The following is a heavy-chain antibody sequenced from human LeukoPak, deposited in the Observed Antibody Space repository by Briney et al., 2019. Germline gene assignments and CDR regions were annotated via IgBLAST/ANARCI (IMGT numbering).Heavy chain of an antibody. Sequence: GGSLRLSCAASGFTFSSYAMSWVRQAPGKGLEWVSAISGNGDITYYADSVKGRFTISRDNSKNTLYLQMNSLRAEDTAVYYCAREFYGDSIFDYWGQGTLVTVSS. CDR1: GFTFSSYA. D-gene: IGHD4-17*01. J-gene: IGHJ4*02. V-gene: IGHV3-23*01. CDR2: ISGNGDIT. CDR3: AREFYGDSIFDY.